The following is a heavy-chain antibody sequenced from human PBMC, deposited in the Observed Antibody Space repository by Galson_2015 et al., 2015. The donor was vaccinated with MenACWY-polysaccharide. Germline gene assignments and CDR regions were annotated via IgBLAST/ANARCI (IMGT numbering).Heavy chain of an antibody. CDR1: GSSFGSYA. CDR3: VNARGGYVVTAYFDY. J-gene: IGHJ4*02. CDR2: IGGSGSTS. V-gene: IGHV3-23*01. Sequence: SLRLCCAASGSSFGSYAMGWVRPAPGRGVECASFIGGSGSTSFYAASVRGRFVISSDNAKKLQHLLMNSLKIEATALYYCVNARGGYVVTAYFDYWGQGTLVTVSS. D-gene: IGHD2-21*02.